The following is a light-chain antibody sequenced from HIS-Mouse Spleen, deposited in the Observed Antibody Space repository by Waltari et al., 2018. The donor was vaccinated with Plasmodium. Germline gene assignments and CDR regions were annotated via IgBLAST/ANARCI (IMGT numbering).Light chain of an antibody. V-gene: IGLV3-21*02. Sequence: SYVLTQPPSVSVAPGQTARITCGGNNIGSKSVHWYQQKPGQAPVLVVYDDSARPSGIPGRFSGSKPGNTATLTISRVEAGDEADYFCQVWDSSSDHPVFGGGTKLTVL. J-gene: IGLJ2*01. CDR2: DDS. CDR1: NIGSKS. CDR3: QVWDSSSDHPV.